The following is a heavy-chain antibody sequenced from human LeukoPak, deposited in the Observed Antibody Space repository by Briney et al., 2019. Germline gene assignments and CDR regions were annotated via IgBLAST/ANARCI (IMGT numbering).Heavy chain of an antibody. CDR3: ARAMVRGVSPYYYYYGMDV. V-gene: IGHV4-39*07. CDR2: IYYSGST. CDR1: GGSISSSSYY. D-gene: IGHD3-10*01. J-gene: IGHJ6*02. Sequence: SETLSLTCTVSGGSISSSSYYWGWIRQPPGKGLEWIGSIYYSGSTYYNPSLKSRVTISVDTSKNQFSLKLSSVTAADTAVYYCARAMVRGVSPYYYYYGMDVWGQGTTVTVSS.